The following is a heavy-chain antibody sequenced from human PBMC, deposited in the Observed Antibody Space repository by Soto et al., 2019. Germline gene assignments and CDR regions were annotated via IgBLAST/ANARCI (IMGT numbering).Heavy chain of an antibody. CDR1: GGSISSYY. CDR3: ARGLRYFDWLSRGFDP. V-gene: IGHV4-59*01. CDR2: IYYSGST. Sequence: SETLSLTCTVSGGSISSYYWSWIRQPPGKGLEWIGYIYYSGSTNYNPSLKSRVTISVDTSKNQFSLKLSSVTAADTAVYYCARGLRYFDWLSRGFDPWARGPRVTLSS. D-gene: IGHD3-9*01. J-gene: IGHJ5*02.